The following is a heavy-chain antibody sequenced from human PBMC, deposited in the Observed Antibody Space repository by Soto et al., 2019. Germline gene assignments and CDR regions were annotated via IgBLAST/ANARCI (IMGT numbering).Heavy chain of an antibody. CDR3: ARKQSPYYYDSSGYCLDY. V-gene: IGHV1-18*01. CDR2: ISAYNGNT. CDR1: GYTFTSYG. D-gene: IGHD3-22*01. J-gene: IGHJ4*02. Sequence: ASVKVSCKASGYTFTSYGISWVRQAPGQGLEWMGWISAYNGNTNYAQKLQGRVTMTTDTSTGTAYMELRSLRSDDTAVYYCARKQSPYYYDSSGYCLDYWGQGTLVTVSS.